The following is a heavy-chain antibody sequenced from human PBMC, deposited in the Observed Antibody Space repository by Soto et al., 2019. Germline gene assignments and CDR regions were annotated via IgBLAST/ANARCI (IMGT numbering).Heavy chain of an antibody. CDR3: ARGGAGGGVYLS. D-gene: IGHD2-8*02. V-gene: IGHV4-30-4*01. CDR2: IYYSGST. CDR1: GGSISSGDYY. Sequence: TLSLTCTVSGGSISSGDYYWSWIRQPPGKGLEWIGYIYYSGSTYYNPSLKSRVTISVDTSKNQFSLKLSSVTAADTAVYYCARGGAGGGVYLSGGQESLAPVYS. J-gene: IGHJ4*02.